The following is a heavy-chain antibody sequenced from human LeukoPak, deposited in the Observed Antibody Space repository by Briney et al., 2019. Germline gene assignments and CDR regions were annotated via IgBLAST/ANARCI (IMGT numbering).Heavy chain of an antibody. Sequence: PGGSLRLSCAASGFTFSSYSMNWIRQPPGKGLEWIGSIYYSGSTYYNPSLKSRVTISVDTSKNQFSLKLSSVTAADTAVYYCARDRDGSGFYFDYWGQGTLVTVSS. D-gene: IGHD3-10*01. CDR3: ARDRDGSGFYFDY. CDR1: GFTFSSYS. CDR2: IYYSGST. V-gene: IGHV4-39*07. J-gene: IGHJ4*02.